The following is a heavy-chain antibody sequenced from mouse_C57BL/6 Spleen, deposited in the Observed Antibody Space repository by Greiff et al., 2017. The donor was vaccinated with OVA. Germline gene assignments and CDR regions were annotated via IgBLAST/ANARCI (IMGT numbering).Heavy chain of an antibody. Sequence: EVQRVESGGDLVKPGGSLKLSCAASGFTFSSYGMSWVRQTPDKRLEWVATISSGGSYTYYPDSVKGRFTISRDNAKNTLYLQMSSLKSEDTAMYYCARRGTVVEAMDYWGQGTSVTVSS. V-gene: IGHV5-6*01. CDR2: ISSGGSYT. CDR3: ARRGTVVEAMDY. D-gene: IGHD1-1*01. CDR1: GFTFSSYG. J-gene: IGHJ4*01.